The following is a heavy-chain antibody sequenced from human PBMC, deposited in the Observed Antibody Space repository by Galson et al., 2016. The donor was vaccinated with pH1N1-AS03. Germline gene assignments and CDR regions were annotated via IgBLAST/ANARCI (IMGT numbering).Heavy chain of an antibody. CDR2: IIPILGIT. J-gene: IGHJ4*02. V-gene: IGHV1-69*04. Sequence: SVKVSCKASGGTFSSDAMSWVRQAPGQGLEWMGRIIPILGITDYAQKFQGRVTITADKSTSTAYMELSSLRSEDTAVYYCARDTSTTATTHFDCWGQGTLVTISS. CDR1: GGTFSSDA. D-gene: IGHD4-17*01. CDR3: ARDTSTTATTHFDC.